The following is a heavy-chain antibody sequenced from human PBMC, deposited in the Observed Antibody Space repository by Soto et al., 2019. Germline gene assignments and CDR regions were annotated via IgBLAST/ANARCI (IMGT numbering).Heavy chain of an antibody. CDR1: GYTFTSYG. D-gene: IGHD3-22*01. CDR3: ARELLDESSGSSPGDY. CDR2: ISAYNGNT. V-gene: IGHV1-18*01. Sequence: QVQLVQSGAEVKKPGASVKVSCKASGYTFTSYGISWVRQAPGQGLEWMGWISAYNGNTNYAQKLQGRVTMTTDTSRSTGYMELWSLRSDDTAVYYCARELLDESSGSSPGDYWGQGNLVTVSS. J-gene: IGHJ4*02.